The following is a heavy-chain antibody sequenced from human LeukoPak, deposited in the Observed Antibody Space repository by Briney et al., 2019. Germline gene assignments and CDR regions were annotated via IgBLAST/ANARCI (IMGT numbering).Heavy chain of an antibody. CDR2: VYYGGVT. CDR1: GDSISNSNSY. Sequence: SETLSLTCTVSGDSISNSNSYWVWIRQAPGKGLEWIGSVYYGGVTQYNPSLKSRVTVSADTSKSQFSLRVNSVTAADTAIYYCARRPYHYDTIGPIWGRGTMVTVSP. CDR3: ARRPYHYDTIGPI. D-gene: IGHD3-16*01. V-gene: IGHV4-39*07. J-gene: IGHJ3*02.